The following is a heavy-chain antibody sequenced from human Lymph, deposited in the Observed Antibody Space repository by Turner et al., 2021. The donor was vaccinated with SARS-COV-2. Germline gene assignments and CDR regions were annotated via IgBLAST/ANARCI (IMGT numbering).Heavy chain of an antibody. CDR2: IYYSGST. D-gene: IGHD2-8*01. J-gene: IGHJ4*02. V-gene: IGHV4-30-4*01. Sequence: QVQLLESGPGLVKPSQTLSPTCTVSGGSISSGDYYWSWIRQPPGKGLEWIGYIYYSGSTYYNPSLKSRVTISVDTSKNQFSLKLSSVTAADTAVYYCARVVVLRRAYFDYWGQGTLVTVSS. CDR1: GGSISSGDYY. CDR3: ARVVVLRRAYFDY.